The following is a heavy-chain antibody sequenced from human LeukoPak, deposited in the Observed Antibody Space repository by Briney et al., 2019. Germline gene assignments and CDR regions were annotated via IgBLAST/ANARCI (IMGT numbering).Heavy chain of an antibody. CDR1: GFTFSSYS. D-gene: IGHD6-13*01. CDR2: ISSSSSYI. V-gene: IGHV3-21*01. J-gene: IGHJ4*02. Sequence: GGSLRLSCAASGFTFSSYSMNWVRQAPGKGLEWVSSISSSSSYIYYADSVKGRFTISRDNAKNSLYLQMNSLRAEDTAVYYCAGGGERSPVEYSSSWFDYWGQGTLVTVSS. CDR3: AGGGERSPVEYSSSWFDY.